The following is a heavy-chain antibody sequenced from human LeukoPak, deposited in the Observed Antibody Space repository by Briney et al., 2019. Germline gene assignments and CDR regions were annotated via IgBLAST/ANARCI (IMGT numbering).Heavy chain of an antibody. Sequence: PSETLSLTCAVYGGPFSGNYWSWIRQPPGKGLEWIGEINHSGNTNYNPSLKSRVTISVDTSKSQFSLNLNSVTAADTAVYYCARARRDSGYYKVDYWGQGTLVTVSS. D-gene: IGHD3-3*01. CDR3: ARARRDSGYYKVDY. CDR1: GGPFSGNY. J-gene: IGHJ4*02. CDR2: INHSGNT. V-gene: IGHV4-34*01.